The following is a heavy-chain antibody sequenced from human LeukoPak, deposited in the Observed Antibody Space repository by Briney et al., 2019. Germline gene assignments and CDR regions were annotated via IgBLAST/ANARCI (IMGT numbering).Heavy chain of an antibody. Sequence: ASVKVSCKASGYTFTGYYMHWVRQAPGQGLEWMGWINPNSGGTNYAQKFQGGVTMTRDTSISTAYMELSRLRSDDTAVYYCARGRGGVADPPGYMDVWGKGTTVTVSS. CDR3: ARGRGGVADPPGYMDV. V-gene: IGHV1-2*02. CDR2: INPNSGGT. D-gene: IGHD6-19*01. CDR1: GYTFTGYY. J-gene: IGHJ6*03.